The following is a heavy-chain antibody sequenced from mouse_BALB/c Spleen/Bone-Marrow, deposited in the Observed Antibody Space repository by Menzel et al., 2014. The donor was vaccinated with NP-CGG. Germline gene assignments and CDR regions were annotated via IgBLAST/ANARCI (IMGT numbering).Heavy chain of an antibody. Sequence: VQLQQSGAELMKPGASVKISCKATGYTFSNYWIEWIKQRPGHGLEWIGEILPGSGSSNYNEKLKGKATFTADTSSNTAYMQLSSLTSEDSAVYYCARTADGYYYAMDYRGQGTSVTVSS. CDR3: ARTADGYYYAMDY. J-gene: IGHJ4*01. D-gene: IGHD2-3*01. V-gene: IGHV1-9*01. CDR2: ILPGSGSS. CDR1: GYTFSNYW.